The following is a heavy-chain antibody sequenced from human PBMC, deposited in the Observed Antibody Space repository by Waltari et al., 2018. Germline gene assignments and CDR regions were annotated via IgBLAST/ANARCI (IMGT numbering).Heavy chain of an antibody. Sequence: QLQLQESGPGLVKPSEPLSLTCTVSGGSTRSSSYYWGWIRQPPGKGLEWIGSIYYSGSTYYNPSLKSRVTISVDTSKNQFSLKLSSVNAADTAVYYCARHPKGPLVAALDYWGQGTLVTVSS. D-gene: IGHD5-12*01. CDR2: IYYSGST. CDR1: GGSTRSSSYY. V-gene: IGHV4-39*01. J-gene: IGHJ4*02. CDR3: ARHPKGPLVAALDY.